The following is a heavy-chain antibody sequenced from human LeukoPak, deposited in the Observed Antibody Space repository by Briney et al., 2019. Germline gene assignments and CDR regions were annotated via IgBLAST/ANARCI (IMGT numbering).Heavy chain of an antibody. J-gene: IGHJ2*01. CDR3: AKDIYGDHSAFDL. V-gene: IGHV3-9*01. D-gene: IGHD4-17*01. CDR2: ISWNSGSI. CDR1: GFTFSTSA. Sequence: GGSLRLSCAASGFTFSTSAMSWVRQAPGKGLEWVSGISWNSGSIGYADSVKGRFTISRDNAKNSLYLQMNSLRAEDTALYYCAKDIYGDHSAFDLWGRGTLVTVSS.